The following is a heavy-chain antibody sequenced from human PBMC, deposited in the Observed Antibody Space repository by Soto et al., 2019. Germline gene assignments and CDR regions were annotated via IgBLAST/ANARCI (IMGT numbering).Heavy chain of an antibody. CDR2: MNPGSGDT. CDR1: GYTFTNND. V-gene: IGHV1-8*02. CDR3: ARMESFGSLNWFDP. Sequence: ASVKVSCKASGYTFTNNDVSWVRQAAGQGLEWMGWMNPGSGDTGYAQKFQGRVTMTRDISIATAYMELNSLTSEDTAIYYCARMESFGSLNWFDPWGQGTLVTVSS. D-gene: IGHD5-18*01. J-gene: IGHJ5*02.